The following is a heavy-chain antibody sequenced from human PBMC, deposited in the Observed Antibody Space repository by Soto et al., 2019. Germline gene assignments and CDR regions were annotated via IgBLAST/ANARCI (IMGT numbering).Heavy chain of an antibody. Sequence: GGSLRLSCAASGFTFSSYAMHWVRQAPGKGLEWVAVISYDGSNKYYADSVKGRFTISRDNSKNTLYLQMNSLRAEDTAVYYCARGGIAVARLVRDYFDYWGQGTLVTVSS. CDR1: GFTFSSYA. J-gene: IGHJ4*02. CDR2: ISYDGSNK. CDR3: ARGGIAVARLVRDYFDY. D-gene: IGHD6-19*01. V-gene: IGHV3-30-3*01.